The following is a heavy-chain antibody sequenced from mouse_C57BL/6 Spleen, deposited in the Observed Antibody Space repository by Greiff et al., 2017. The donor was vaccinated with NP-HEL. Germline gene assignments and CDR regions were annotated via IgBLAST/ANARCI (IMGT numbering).Heavy chain of an antibody. V-gene: IGHV5-17*01. J-gene: IGHJ1*03. Sequence: EVQGVESGGGLVKPGGSLKLSCAASGFTFSDYGMHWVRQAPEKGLEWVAYISSGSSTIYYADTVKGRFTISRDNAKNTLFLQMPSLRSEDTAMYYCATSYGSSYGYFDVWGTGTTVTVSS. D-gene: IGHD1-1*01. CDR1: GFTFSDYG. CDR2: ISSGSSTI. CDR3: ATSYGSSYGYFDV.